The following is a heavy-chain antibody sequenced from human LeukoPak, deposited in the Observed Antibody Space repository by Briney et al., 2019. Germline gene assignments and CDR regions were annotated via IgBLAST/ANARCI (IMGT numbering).Heavy chain of an antibody. CDR1: GFTFSSYA. V-gene: IGHV3-30*18. CDR3: AKARIGYCSGGSCYALKE. CDR2: ISYDGSNK. J-gene: IGHJ4*02. D-gene: IGHD2-15*01. Sequence: GGSLRLSWAASGFTFSSYAMSWVRQAPGKGLEWVAVISYDGSNKYYADSVKGRFTISRDNSKNTLYLQMNSLRAEDTAVYYCAKARIGYCSGGSCYALKEWGQGTLVTVSS.